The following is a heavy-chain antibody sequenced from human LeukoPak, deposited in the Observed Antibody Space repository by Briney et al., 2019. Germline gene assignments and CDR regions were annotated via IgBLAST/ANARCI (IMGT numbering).Heavy chain of an antibody. CDR3: ARPVTANWFDP. Sequence: RPSETLSLTCAVYAGSFSGYYWGWIRQPPGKGLEWIGEINHSGSTNYNPSLKSRVTISVDTSKNQFSLKLSSVTAADTAVYYCARPVTANWFDPWGQGTLVTVSS. CDR2: INHSGST. CDR1: AGSFSGYY. V-gene: IGHV4-34*01. D-gene: IGHD2-21*02. J-gene: IGHJ5*02.